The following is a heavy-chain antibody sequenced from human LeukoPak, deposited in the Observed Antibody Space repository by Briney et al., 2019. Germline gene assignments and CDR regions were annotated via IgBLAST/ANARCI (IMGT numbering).Heavy chain of an antibody. D-gene: IGHD6-13*01. Sequence: ASVKVSCTASGYTLTSYYMHWVRQAPGQGLEWMGIINPSGGSTSYAQKFQGRVTMTRDTSTSTVYMELSSLRSEDTAVYYCARDRRIAAGTTTIPQYWGQGTLVTVSS. J-gene: IGHJ4*02. CDR2: INPSGGST. CDR1: GYTLTSYY. CDR3: ARDRRIAAGTTTIPQY. V-gene: IGHV1-46*01.